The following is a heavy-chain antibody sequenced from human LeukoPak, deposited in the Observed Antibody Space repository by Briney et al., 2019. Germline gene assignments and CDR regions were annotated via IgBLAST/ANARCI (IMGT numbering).Heavy chain of an antibody. CDR1: GFTVSSNY. CDR2: IYSGGST. D-gene: IGHD3/OR15-3a*01. Sequence: GGSLRLSCAASGFTVSSNYMSWVRQAPGKGLEWVSVIYSGGSTYYADSVKGRFTISRDNSKNTLYLQMNSLRPEDTALYYCAKHFCTGLDCSLFDSWGQGTLVTVSS. CDR3: AKHFCTGLDCSLFDS. J-gene: IGHJ4*02. V-gene: IGHV3-53*01.